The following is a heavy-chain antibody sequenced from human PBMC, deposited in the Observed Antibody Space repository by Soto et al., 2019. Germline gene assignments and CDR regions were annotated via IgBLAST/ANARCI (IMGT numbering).Heavy chain of an antibody. J-gene: IGHJ6*03. Sequence: SVKVSCKASGGTFSSYTISWVRQAPGQGLEWMGRIIPILGIANYAQKFQGRVTITADKSTSTAYMELSSLRSEDTAVYYCALPMSPAKGYYYYYMDVWGKGTTVTVSS. V-gene: IGHV1-69*02. CDR1: GGTFSSYT. CDR3: ALPMSPAKGYYYYYMDV. CDR2: IIPILGIA.